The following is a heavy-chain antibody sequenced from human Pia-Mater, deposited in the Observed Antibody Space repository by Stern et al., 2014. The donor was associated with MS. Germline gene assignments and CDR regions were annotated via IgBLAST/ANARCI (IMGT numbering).Heavy chain of an antibody. CDR1: GYTFSSFA. J-gene: IGHJ4*02. CDR3: ARAFYGSQFGY. Sequence: VQLVQSGAEVKKPGASVKVACEASGYTFSSFAIHWVRQAPGQRLEWLGWIIAGSGDTKYSQRFKDRVTITRDTSANTVYMEMSSLRSEDTAIYYCARAFYGSQFGYWGQGTLVTVSS. D-gene: IGHD6-19*01. CDR2: IIAGSGDT. V-gene: IGHV1-3*01.